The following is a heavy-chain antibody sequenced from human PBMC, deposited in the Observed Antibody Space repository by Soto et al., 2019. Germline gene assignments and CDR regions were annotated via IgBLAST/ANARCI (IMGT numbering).Heavy chain of an antibody. J-gene: IGHJ3*02. CDR1: GFTFSSYS. D-gene: IGHD3-22*01. CDR2: ISSSSSTI. CDR3: ARDRPTYYYDSSGYYQGPNAFDI. V-gene: IGHV3-48*02. Sequence: PGGSLRLSSAASGFTFSSYSMNWVRQAPGKGLEWVSYISSSSSTIYYADSVKGRFTISRDNAKNSLYLQMNSLRDEDTAVYYCARDRPTYYYDSSGYYQGPNAFDIWGQGTMVTVS.